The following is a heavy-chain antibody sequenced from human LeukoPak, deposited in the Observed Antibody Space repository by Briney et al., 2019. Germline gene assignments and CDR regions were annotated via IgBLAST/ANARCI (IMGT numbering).Heavy chain of an antibody. J-gene: IGHJ6*02. CDR1: GYTFTSYG. V-gene: IGHV1-18*01. D-gene: IGHD6-6*01. CDR3: ARDLRVAARPDHGMDV. Sequence: ASVKVSCKASGYTFTSYGISWVRQAPGQGLEWMGWISAYNGNTNYAQKLQGRVTMTTDTSTSTAYMELRSLRSDDTAVYYCARDLRVAARPDHGMDVWGQGTTVTVSS. CDR2: ISAYNGNT.